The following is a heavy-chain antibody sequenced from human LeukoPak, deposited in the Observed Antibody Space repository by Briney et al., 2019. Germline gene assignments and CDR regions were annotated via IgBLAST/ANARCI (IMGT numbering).Heavy chain of an antibody. Sequence: PGGSLRLSCAASGFTFSSYAMHWVRQAPGKGLEWVALISYDGSNKYYADSVKGRFTISRDNSKNTLYLQMNSLRAEDTAVYYCARLTRNSGYDTLWFDPWGQGTLVTVSS. D-gene: IGHD5-12*01. V-gene: IGHV3-30-3*01. CDR3: ARLTRNSGYDTLWFDP. CDR1: GFTFSSYA. CDR2: ISYDGSNK. J-gene: IGHJ5*02.